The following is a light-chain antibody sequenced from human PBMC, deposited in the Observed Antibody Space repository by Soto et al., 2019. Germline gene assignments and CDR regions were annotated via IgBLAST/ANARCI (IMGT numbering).Light chain of an antibody. J-gene: IGKJ5*01. CDR1: QSVSSN. V-gene: IGKV3-15*01. CDR3: QPYDNWPIT. Sequence: EIVMTQSPATLYLSPGERATLSFRVSQSVSSNLAWYQQIPGQSPRLLIYGASTRATGILARYSGSGSGTEFSLYISRLQSDDFAVFYCQPYDNWPITFCQGTRLEI. CDR2: GAS.